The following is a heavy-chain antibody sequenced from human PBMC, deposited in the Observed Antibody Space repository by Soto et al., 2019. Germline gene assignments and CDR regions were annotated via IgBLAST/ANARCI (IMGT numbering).Heavy chain of an antibody. V-gene: IGHV4-4*02. Sequence: PSDTLSLTCAGSGGSISSSNWWSWVRQPPGKGLEWIGEIYHSGSTNYNPSLKSRVTISVDKSKNQFSLKLSSVTAADTAVYDCARDCGGYYLSDAFAIWGKGTMVT. CDR3: ARDCGGYYLSDAFAI. CDR1: GGSISSSNW. J-gene: IGHJ3*02. D-gene: IGHD3-22*01. CDR2: IYHSGST.